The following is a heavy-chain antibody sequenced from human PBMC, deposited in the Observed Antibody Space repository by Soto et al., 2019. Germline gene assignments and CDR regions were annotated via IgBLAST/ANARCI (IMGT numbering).Heavy chain of an antibody. CDR3: ARGPPNWGFDS. CDR2: IGVNSGNT. CDR1: GFTFTNSA. J-gene: IGHJ4*02. D-gene: IGHD7-27*01. Sequence: GASVKVSCKASGFTFTNSAMQWVRQARGQRLEWIGWIGVNSGNTGYAQKFQDRVTMTRNMSTSTAYMELSSLRSEDTAVYYCARGPPNWGFDSWGQGTLVTVS. V-gene: IGHV1-58*02.